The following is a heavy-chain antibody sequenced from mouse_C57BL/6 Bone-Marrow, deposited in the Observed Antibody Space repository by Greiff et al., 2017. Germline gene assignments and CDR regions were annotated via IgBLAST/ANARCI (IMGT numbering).Heavy chain of an antibody. CDR2: IYPGSGST. J-gene: IGHJ2*01. CDR3: AREILEGY. CDR1: GYTFPSYW. Sequence: QVQLQQPGAELVKPGASVQMSCQASGYTFPSYWITWVKQRPGQGLEWIGDIYPGSGSTNYNETFKSKATLTVDTASSTAYMQLSSLTSEDSAVYYCAREILEGYWGQGTTLTVSS. V-gene: IGHV1-55*01.